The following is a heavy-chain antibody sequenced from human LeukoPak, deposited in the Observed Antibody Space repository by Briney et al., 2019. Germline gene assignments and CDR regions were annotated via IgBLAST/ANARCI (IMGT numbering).Heavy chain of an antibody. J-gene: IGHJ4*02. Sequence: SETLSLTCTVSGGSISSYYWSWIRQPPGKGLEWIGYIYYSGSTNYDPSLKSRVTISVDTSKNQFPLKLSSVTAADTAVYYCARDSGRSDFDYWGQGTLVTVSS. CDR1: GGSISSYY. CDR3: ARDSGRSDFDY. CDR2: IYYSGST. D-gene: IGHD3-10*01. V-gene: IGHV4-59*01.